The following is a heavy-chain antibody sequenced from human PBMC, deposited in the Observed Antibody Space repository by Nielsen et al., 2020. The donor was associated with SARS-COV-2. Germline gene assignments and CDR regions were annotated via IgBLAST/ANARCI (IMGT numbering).Heavy chain of an antibody. CDR2: IYHSGRT. V-gene: IGHV4-30-2*01. Sequence: SETLSLTCAASGGSIRSGGYSWSWIRQPPGKGLEWIGYIYHSGRTYYNPSLKSRVTISVDRSKNQFSLKLSSVTAADTAVYYCARGGRITFGGADDAFDIWGQGTMVTISS. D-gene: IGHD3-16*01. J-gene: IGHJ3*02. CDR1: GGSIRSGGYS. CDR3: ARGGRITFGGADDAFDI.